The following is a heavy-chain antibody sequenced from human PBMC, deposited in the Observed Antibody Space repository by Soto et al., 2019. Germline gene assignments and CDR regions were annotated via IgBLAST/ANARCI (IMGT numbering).Heavy chain of an antibody. CDR3: TTTEFPYYDFWSGYYYYFDY. V-gene: IGHV3-15*01. D-gene: IGHD3-3*01. Sequence: GGSLRLSCAASGFTFSNAWMSWVRRAPGKGLEWVGRIKSKTDGGTTDYAAPVKGRFTISRDDSKNTLYLQMNSLKTEDTAVYYCTTTEFPYYDFWSGYYYYFDYWGQGTLVTVSS. J-gene: IGHJ4*02. CDR2: IKSKTDGGTT. CDR1: GFTFSNAW.